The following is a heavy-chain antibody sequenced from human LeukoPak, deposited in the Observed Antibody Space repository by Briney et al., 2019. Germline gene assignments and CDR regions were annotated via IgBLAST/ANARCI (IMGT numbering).Heavy chain of an antibody. CDR1: GYTFIGYY. CDR2: INPNSGGT. CDR3: ARDQSGAVAGYGWFDP. Sequence: ASVKVSCKASGYTFIGYYIHWVRQAPGQGLEWMGWINPNSGGTRYEEKFQGRVTMTRDTSMSTAYMGLSRLRSDDTAVYYCARDQSGAVAGYGWFDPWGQGTQVTVSS. D-gene: IGHD6-19*01. J-gene: IGHJ5*02. V-gene: IGHV1-2*02.